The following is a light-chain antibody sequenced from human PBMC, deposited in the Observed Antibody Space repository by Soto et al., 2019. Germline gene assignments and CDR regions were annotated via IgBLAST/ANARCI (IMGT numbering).Light chain of an antibody. V-gene: IGLV2-14*01. CDR3: SSYTSSSTLV. CDR1: SSDVGGYNY. J-gene: IGLJ1*01. CDR2: EVS. Sequence: QSVLTQPASVSGSLGQSITISCTGTSSDVGGYNYVSWYQQHPGKAPKLMIYEVSNRPSGVSNRFSGSKSGNTASLTISGLQAEDEADYYCSSYTSSSTLVFGTGTKVTVL.